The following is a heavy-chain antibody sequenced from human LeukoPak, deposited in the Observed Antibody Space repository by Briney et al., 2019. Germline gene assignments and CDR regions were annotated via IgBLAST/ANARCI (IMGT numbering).Heavy chain of an antibody. J-gene: IGHJ4*02. CDR1: GGSISSGGYY. CDR3: ARASITMIVVVTAFDY. Sequence: PSETLSLTGTVSGGSISSGGYYWSWIRQHPGKGLEWIGYIYYSGSTYYNPSLKSRVTISVDTSKNQFSLKLSSVTAADTAVYYCARASITMIVVVTAFDYWGQGTLVTVSS. D-gene: IGHD3-22*01. CDR2: IYYSGST. V-gene: IGHV4-31*03.